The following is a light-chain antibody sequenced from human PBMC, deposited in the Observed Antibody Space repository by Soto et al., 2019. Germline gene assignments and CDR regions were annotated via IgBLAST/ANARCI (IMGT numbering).Light chain of an antibody. J-gene: IGLJ1*01. Sequence: QSVLTQPPSASGTPGQRVTISCSGSTSNIGSNYVYWYQQLPGTAPKLLIYRNSQRPSGVPDRFSGSKSGTSVSLAISGLRSEDEADYYCATWDDSLSGYVFGAGTKVTVL. CDR3: ATWDDSLSGYV. CDR2: RNS. V-gene: IGLV1-47*01. CDR1: TSNIGSNY.